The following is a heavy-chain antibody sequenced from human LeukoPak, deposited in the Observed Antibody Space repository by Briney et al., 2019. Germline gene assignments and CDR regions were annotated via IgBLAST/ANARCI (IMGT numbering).Heavy chain of an antibody. V-gene: IGHV3-21*01. Sequence: GGSLRLSCAASGFTFSSYSMNWVRQAPGKGLEWVSSISSSSSYIYYADSVKGRFTISRDNAKNSLYMQMNSLRAEDTAVYYCARYGLGQDDYWGQGTLVTVSS. CDR3: ARYGLGQDDY. D-gene: IGHD3-10*01. CDR2: ISSSSSYI. J-gene: IGHJ4*02. CDR1: GFTFSSYS.